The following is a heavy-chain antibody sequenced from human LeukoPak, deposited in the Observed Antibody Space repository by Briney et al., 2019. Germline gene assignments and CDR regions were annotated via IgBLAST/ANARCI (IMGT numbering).Heavy chain of an antibody. Sequence: ASVKVSCKASGYTFTSYDINWVRQATGQGLEWMGWMNPNSGNTGYAQKFQGRVTITRNTSISTAYMELSSLRSEDTAVYYCARSEARYDFWSGYYPDAFDIWGQGTMVTVSS. D-gene: IGHD3-3*01. CDR3: ARSEARYDFWSGYYPDAFDI. J-gene: IGHJ3*02. CDR1: GYTFTSYD. CDR2: MNPNSGNT. V-gene: IGHV1-8*03.